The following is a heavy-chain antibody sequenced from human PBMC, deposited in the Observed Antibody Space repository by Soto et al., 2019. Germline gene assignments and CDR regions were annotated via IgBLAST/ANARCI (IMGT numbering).Heavy chain of an antibody. CDR2: VYHSGGT. V-gene: IGHV4-61*08. J-gene: IGHJ4*02. CDR3: AGGDDRFKSGL. D-gene: IGHD3-16*01. Sequence: QFQLQESGPGLVKPSETLSLTCTVSGGSVSSFDHYWTWIRQPPGKGLEWIAYVYHSGGTNYNPSLKSRVTISMDTSKNQFALKLNSVTAADTAVYYCAGGDDRFKSGLWGQGVLVTVSS. CDR1: GGSVSSFDHY.